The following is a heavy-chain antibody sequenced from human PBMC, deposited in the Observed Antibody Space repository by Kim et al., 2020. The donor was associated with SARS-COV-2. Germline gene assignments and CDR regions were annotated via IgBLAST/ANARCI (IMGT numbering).Heavy chain of an antibody. CDR1: GFTFSSYW. J-gene: IGHJ3*02. V-gene: IGHV3-7*01. CDR3: ARDGDLYSSGKYAFDI. D-gene: IGHD6-19*01. Sequence: GGSLRLSCAASGFTFSSYWMTWVRQAPGKGLEWVANIKQDGNQKYYVDSVKGRFTISRDNAKTSLYLQMKSLRAEDTAVYYCARDGDLYSSGKYAFDIWGQGTMVTVSS. CDR2: IKQDGNQK.